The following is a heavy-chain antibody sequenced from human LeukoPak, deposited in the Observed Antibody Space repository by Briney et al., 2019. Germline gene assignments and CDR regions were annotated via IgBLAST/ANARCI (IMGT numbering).Heavy chain of an antibody. CDR1: GFTFSSYA. D-gene: IGHD2-2*01. V-gene: IGHV3-64*01. CDR2: ISSNEGST. Sequence: GGSLRLSCAASGFTFSSYAMHWVRQAPGKGLEYVSAISSNEGSTYYANSVKGRFTISRDNSKNTLYLQMGSLRAEDMAVYYCARGDCSSTSCPAAYFDYWGQGTLVTVSS. CDR3: ARGDCSSTSCPAAYFDY. J-gene: IGHJ4*02.